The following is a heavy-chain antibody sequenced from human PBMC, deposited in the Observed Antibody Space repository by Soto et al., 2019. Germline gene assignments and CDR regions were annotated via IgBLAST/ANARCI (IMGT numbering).Heavy chain of an antibody. J-gene: IGHJ4*02. CDR2: IVPMFGTS. CDR1: GGTSTRYA. Sequence: QERLVQSRAEVRKHGSSVKVSCKVTGGTSTRYAINWVRQAPGQGLEWMGGIVPMFGTSKYAQKFQGRVTITADTSTNIAYMELRRLRSEDTAVYYCNRGSEYDFWSGYLWGQGTLVSVSS. V-gene: IGHV1-69*06. CDR3: NRGSEYDFWSGYL. D-gene: IGHD3-3*01.